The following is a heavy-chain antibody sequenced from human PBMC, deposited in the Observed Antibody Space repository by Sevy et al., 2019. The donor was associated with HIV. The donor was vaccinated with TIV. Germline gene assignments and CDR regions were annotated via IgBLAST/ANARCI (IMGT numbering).Heavy chain of an antibody. Sequence: GGSLRLSCAASGFTFSSYAMSWVRQAPGKGLEWVSAISGSGGSTYYADSVKGRFTISRDNSKNTLYLQMNSLIAEDTSVYSCAKDFVTAYNWFDPWGQGTLVTVSS. J-gene: IGHJ5*02. CDR2: ISGSGGST. D-gene: IGHD2-21*02. CDR3: AKDFVTAYNWFDP. V-gene: IGHV3-23*01. CDR1: GFTFSSYA.